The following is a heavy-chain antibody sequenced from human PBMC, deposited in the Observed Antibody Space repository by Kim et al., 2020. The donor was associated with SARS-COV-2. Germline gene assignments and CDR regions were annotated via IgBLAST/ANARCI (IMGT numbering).Heavy chain of an antibody. Sequence: GGSLRLSCAASGFTFSSYAMSWVRQAPGKGLEWVSAISGSGGSTYYADSVKGRFTISRDNSKNTLYLQMNSLRAEDTAVYYCAKDLLSGHIVVVTATPFDYWGQGTLVTVSS. J-gene: IGHJ4*02. CDR1: GFTFSSYA. CDR2: ISGSGGST. CDR3: AKDLLSGHIVVVTATPFDY. D-gene: IGHD2-21*02. V-gene: IGHV3-23*01.